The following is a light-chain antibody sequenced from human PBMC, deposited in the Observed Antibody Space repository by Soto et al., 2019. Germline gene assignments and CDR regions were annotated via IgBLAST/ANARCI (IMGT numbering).Light chain of an antibody. CDR2: AAS. CDR3: QQYGSLSWT. J-gene: IGKJ1*01. CDR1: QSVGSNY. Sequence: EIVMTQSPDTVSLSPGEGAELSCRASQSVGSNYLAWYQQTPGHAPMIIIFAASSRAAGLPDRFSGSWSATDFTLTISRLEHEAFAVYCCQQYGSLSWTFGRGTKVDIK. V-gene: IGKV3-20*01.